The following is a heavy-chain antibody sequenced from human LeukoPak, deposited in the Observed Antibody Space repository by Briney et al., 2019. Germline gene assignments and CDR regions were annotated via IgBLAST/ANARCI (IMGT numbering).Heavy chain of an antibody. V-gene: IGHV3-33*01. CDR1: GSTFSSYG. CDR3: ARVSGYSGSYSIDY. Sequence: GGSLRLSCAASGSTFSSYGMHWVRQAPGKGLEWVAVIWYDGSNKYYADSVKGRFTISRDNSKNTLYLQMNSLRAEDTAVYYCARVSGYSGSYSIDYWGQGTLVTVSS. CDR2: IWYDGSNK. D-gene: IGHD1-26*01. J-gene: IGHJ4*02.